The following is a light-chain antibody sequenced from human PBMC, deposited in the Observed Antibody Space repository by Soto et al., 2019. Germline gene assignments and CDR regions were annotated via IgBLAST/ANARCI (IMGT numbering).Light chain of an antibody. J-gene: IGKJ2*01. Sequence: EIVMTQSPATLSVSPGERVTLSCRASQGVGSTLAWYRQQPGQAPRLLIYDAYIRATGVPARFSGSGSGTEFTLTISSLQSEDFAVYYCQQYYDIPYTFGQGTRLEI. CDR2: DAY. CDR1: QGVGST. V-gene: IGKV3-15*01. CDR3: QQYYDIPYT.